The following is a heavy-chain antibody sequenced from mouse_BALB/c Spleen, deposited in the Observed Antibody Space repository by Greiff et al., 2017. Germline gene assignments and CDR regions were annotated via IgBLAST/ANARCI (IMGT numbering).Heavy chain of an antibody. CDR2: IWGDGST. CDR3: ARDGSSYALYFDV. D-gene: IGHD1-1*01. J-gene: IGHJ1*01. V-gene: IGHV2-6-7*01. CDR1: GFSLTGYG. Sequence: VQGVESGPGLVAPSQSLSITCTVSGFSLTGYGVNWVRQPPGKGLEWLGMIWGDGSTDYNSALKSRLSISKDNSKSQVFLKMNSLQTDDTARYYCARDGSSYALYFDVWGAGTTVTVSS.